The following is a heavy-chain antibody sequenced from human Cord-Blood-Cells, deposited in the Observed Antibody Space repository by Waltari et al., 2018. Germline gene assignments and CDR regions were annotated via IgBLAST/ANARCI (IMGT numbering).Heavy chain of an antibody. CDR2: IYPGDSDT. D-gene: IGHD5-18*01. Sequence: EVQLVQSGAAVKKPGESLKISCKGSGYSFTSYWICWVRQMPGKGLEWMGIIYPGDSDTRYSPSFQGQVTISADKSISTAYLQWSSLKASDTAMYYCARRIRGYSYGYYFDYWGQGTLVTVSS. V-gene: IGHV5-51*01. CDR3: ARRIRGYSYGYYFDY. CDR1: GYSFTSYW. J-gene: IGHJ4*02.